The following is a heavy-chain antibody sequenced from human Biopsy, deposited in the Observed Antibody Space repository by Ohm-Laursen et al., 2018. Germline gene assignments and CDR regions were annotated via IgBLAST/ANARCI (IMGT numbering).Heavy chain of an antibody. D-gene: IGHD3-10*01. CDR2: IYYSGST. CDR3: ARQEFATSPLDY. V-gene: IGHV4-39*01. CDR1: GGSISRGSYY. J-gene: IGHJ4*02. Sequence: SETLSLTWPVTGGSISRGSYYWDWIRQPPGKGLEWIGSIYYSGSTYYNPSLKSRVTISADSSKNQFSLKRTSVTAADTAMYYCARQEFATSPLDYWGQGSLVTVSS.